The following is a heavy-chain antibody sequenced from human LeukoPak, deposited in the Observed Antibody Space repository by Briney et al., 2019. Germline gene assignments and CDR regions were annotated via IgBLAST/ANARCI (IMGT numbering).Heavy chain of an antibody. V-gene: IGHV3-23*01. D-gene: IGHD2-15*01. CDR1: GFTFSSYA. CDR2: ISGSGGST. Sequence: PGGSLRLSCAASGFTFSSYAMSWVRQAPGRGLEWVSAISGSGGSTYSADSVKGRFTISRDNSKNTLYLQMNSLRAEDTAVYYCAKDHRGYCSGGSCYSDYWGQGTLVTVSS. J-gene: IGHJ4*02. CDR3: AKDHRGYCSGGSCYSDY.